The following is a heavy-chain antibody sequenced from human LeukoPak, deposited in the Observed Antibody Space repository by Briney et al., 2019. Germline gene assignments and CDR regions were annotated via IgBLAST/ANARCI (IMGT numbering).Heavy chain of an antibody. CDR3: ARAFALGGAMVTSYWFDP. J-gene: IGHJ5*02. CDR1: GGIFSSYA. V-gene: IGHV1-2*02. CDR2: INPNSGGT. D-gene: IGHD5-18*01. Sequence: ASVKVSCKASGGIFSSYAISWVRQAPGQGLEWMGWINPNSGGTNYAQKFQGRVTMTRDTSISTAYMELSRLRSDDTAVYYCARAFALGGAMVTSYWFDPWGQGTLVTVSS.